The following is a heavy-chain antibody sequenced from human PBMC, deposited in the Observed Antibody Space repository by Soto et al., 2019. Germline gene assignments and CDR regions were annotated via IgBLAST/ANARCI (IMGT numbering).Heavy chain of an antibody. CDR3: TTDSYSSAITVRFDY. D-gene: IGHD1-26*01. J-gene: IGHJ4*01. CDR1: GLIFRKAW. CDR2: IKSRTDGGTS. V-gene: IGHV3-15*07. Sequence: PVGSLRLSCAASGLIFRKAWINWVRQAPGKGLEWVGRIKSRTDGGTSDYGAPAKGRFAISRDDSRNIVYMQMNSLKIEDTGVYYCTTDSYSSAITVRFDYLGHGTLVTVSS.